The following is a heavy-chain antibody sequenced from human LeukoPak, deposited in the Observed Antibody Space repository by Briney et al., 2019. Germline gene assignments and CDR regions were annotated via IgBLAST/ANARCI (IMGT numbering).Heavy chain of an antibody. V-gene: IGHV4-34*01. CDR2: INYSGST. D-gene: IGHD3-22*01. J-gene: IGHJ5*02. Sequence: SETLSLTCAVYGGSFSGYYWSWIRQPPGKGLEWIGEINYSGSTNYNPSLKSRVTISVDTSKNQFSLKLSSVTAADTAVYYCARGLRRWITMIVTNWFDPWGQGTLVTVSS. CDR3: ARGLRRWITMIVTNWFDP. CDR1: GGSFSGYY.